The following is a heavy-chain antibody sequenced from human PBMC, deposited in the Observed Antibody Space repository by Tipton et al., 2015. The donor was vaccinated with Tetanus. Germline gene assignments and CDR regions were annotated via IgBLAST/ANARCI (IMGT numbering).Heavy chain of an antibody. CDR1: GASFSDYY. V-gene: IGHV4-34*01. Sequence: LRLSCAVYGASFSDYYWSWIRQAPGKGLEWIGEINHSGSTNHNPSLKSRVTLSVDTSKNQFSLKLSSVTAADTAVYYCARVDDSVWGSPFDPWGQGVLVTVSS. J-gene: IGHJ5*02. CDR3: ARVDDSVWGSPFDP. CDR2: INHSGST. D-gene: IGHD3-16*01.